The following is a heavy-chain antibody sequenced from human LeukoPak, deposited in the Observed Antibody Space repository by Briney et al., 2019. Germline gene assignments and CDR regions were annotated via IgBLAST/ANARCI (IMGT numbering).Heavy chain of an antibody. Sequence: SETLSLTCAVPGGSFSGYYWSWIRQPPRKGLEWIGAINHSGSTNRNPSLKRRVTISVDTSKNQFSLKLSSVTAADTAVYYCARSIVATTYYFDYWGQGTLVTVSS. V-gene: IGHV4-34*01. CDR2: INHSGST. J-gene: IGHJ4*02. D-gene: IGHD2-15*01. CDR1: GGSFSGYY. CDR3: ARSIVATTYYFDY.